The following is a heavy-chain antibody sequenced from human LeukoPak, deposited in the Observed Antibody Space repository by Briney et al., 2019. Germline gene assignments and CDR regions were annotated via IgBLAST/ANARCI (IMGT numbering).Heavy chain of an antibody. Sequence: PGRSLRLSCAASGFTFSSYGMHWVRQAPGKGLEWVAVISYDGSNKYYAVSVKGRFTISRDNSKNTLYLQMNSLRAEDTAVYYCAKSIVVVPAAPDYWGQGTLVTVSS. V-gene: IGHV3-30*18. D-gene: IGHD2-2*01. CDR1: GFTFSSYG. J-gene: IGHJ4*02. CDR3: AKSIVVVPAAPDY. CDR2: ISYDGSNK.